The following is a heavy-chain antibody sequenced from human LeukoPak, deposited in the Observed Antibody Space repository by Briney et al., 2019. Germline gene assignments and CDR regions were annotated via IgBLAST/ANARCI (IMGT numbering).Heavy chain of an antibody. V-gene: IGHV4-30-4*01. CDR2: IYYSGST. J-gene: IGHJ6*04. Sequence: PSQTLSLTCTVSGGSISSGDYYWSWIRQPPGKGLEWIGYIYYSGSTYYNPSLKSRVTISVDTSKNQFSLKLSSVTAADTAVYYCARDRRGSRWSYYYYGMDVWGKGTTVTVSS. D-gene: IGHD6-19*01. CDR3: ARDRRGSRWSYYYYGMDV. CDR1: GGSISSGDYY.